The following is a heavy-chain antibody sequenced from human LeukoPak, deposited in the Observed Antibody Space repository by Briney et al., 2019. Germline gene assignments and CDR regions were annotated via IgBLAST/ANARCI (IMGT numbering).Heavy chain of an antibody. CDR3: ARYWGVQLWPHWYFDL. Sequence: PSETLSLTCTVSGGSISSYYWSWFRQTPAKGPEWIGYIYYSGSTKYNPSLKSRVTISVDRSKNQFSLKLNSVTAADTAVYYCARYWGVQLWPHWYFDLWGRGSLVTVSS. CDR2: IYYSGST. CDR1: GGSISSYY. D-gene: IGHD5-18*01. J-gene: IGHJ2*01. V-gene: IGHV4-59*01.